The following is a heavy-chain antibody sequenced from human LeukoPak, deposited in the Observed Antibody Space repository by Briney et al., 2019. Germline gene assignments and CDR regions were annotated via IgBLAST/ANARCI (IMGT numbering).Heavy chain of an antibody. V-gene: IGHV4-61*02. CDR1: GGSISSGSYY. D-gene: IGHD6-6*01. Sequence: SETLSLTCTVSGGSISSGSYYWSWIRQPAGKGLEWIGRIYTSGSTNYNPSLKSRVTISVDTSKNQFSLKLSSVTAADTAVYSSAREYSSFHYFDYWGQGTLVTVSS. J-gene: IGHJ4*02. CDR3: AREYSSFHYFDY. CDR2: IYTSGST.